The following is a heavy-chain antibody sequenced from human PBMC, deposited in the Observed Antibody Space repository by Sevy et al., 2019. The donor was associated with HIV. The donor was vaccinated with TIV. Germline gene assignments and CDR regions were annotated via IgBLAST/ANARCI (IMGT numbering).Heavy chain of an antibody. CDR2: ISAYNGNT. D-gene: IGHD2-8*01. CDR3: ARDLVLMVYGNYRWFDP. V-gene: IGHV1-18*04. J-gene: IGHJ5*02. CDR1: GYTFTSYG. Sequence: ASVKVSCKASGYTFTSYGISWVRQAPGQGLEWMGWISAYNGNTNYAQKLQGRVTMTTDTSTSTAYMELRSLRSDDTAVYYCARDLVLMVYGNYRWFDPWGQRTLVTVSS.